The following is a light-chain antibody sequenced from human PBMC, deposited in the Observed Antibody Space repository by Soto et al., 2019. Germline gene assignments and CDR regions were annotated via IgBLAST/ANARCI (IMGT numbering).Light chain of an antibody. Sequence: QSALTQPASLSGSPGQSITISCTGTSSDIGAYDYVSWFQQHPGKAPKLMISEVNNRPSGVSNRFSGSKSGTSASLVISGLQAEDEADYYCQSYDSSLGGSGVFGTGTKLTVL. CDR1: SSDIGAYDY. V-gene: IGLV2-14*01. CDR2: EVN. J-gene: IGLJ1*01. CDR3: QSYDSSLGGSGV.